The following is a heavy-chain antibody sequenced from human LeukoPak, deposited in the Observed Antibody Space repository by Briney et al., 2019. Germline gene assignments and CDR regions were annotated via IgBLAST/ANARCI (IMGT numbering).Heavy chain of an antibody. Sequence: PSETLSLTCTVSGGSISSGDYYWSWIRQPPGKGLEWIGYIYYSGSTNYNPSLKSRVTISVDTSKNQFSLKLSSVTAADTAVYYCARVLQYYYGSNNMDVWGQGTTVTVSS. J-gene: IGHJ6*02. D-gene: IGHD3-10*01. V-gene: IGHV4-61*08. CDR3: ARVLQYYYGSNNMDV. CDR1: GGSISSGDYY. CDR2: IYYSGST.